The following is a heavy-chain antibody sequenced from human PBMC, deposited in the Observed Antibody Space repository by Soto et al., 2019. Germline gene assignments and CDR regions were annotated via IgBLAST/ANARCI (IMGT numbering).Heavy chain of an antibody. CDR2: IIPIFGTA. CDR3: ARDAGYCSGGSCYSSHY. J-gene: IGHJ4*02. CDR1: GGTFSSYA. V-gene: IGHV1-69*13. Sequence: SVKVSCKASGGTFSSYAISWVRQAPGQGLERMGGIIPIFGTANYAQKFQGRVTITADESTSTAYMELSSLRSEDTAVYYCARDAGYCSGGSCYSSHYWGQGTLVTVSS. D-gene: IGHD2-15*01.